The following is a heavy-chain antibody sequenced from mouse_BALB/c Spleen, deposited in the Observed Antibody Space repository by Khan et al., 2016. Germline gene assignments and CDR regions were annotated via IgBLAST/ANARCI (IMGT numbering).Heavy chain of an antibody. CDR2: LSYSGST. Sequence: EVQLQESGPGLVKPSQSLSLTCTVTGYSITSDYAWNWIRQFPGNKLEWMGYLSYSGSTSYNPSLKSRISITRDTSKNQFFLQLNSVTTEDTATYYCARDYYGSGYFDYWGQGTTLTVSS. D-gene: IGHD1-1*01. V-gene: IGHV3-2*02. CDR1: GYSITSDYA. J-gene: IGHJ2*01. CDR3: ARDYYGSGYFDY.